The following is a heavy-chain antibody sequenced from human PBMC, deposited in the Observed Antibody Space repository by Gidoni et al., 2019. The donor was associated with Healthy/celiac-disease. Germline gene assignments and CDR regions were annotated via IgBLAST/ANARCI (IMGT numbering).Heavy chain of an antibody. D-gene: IGHD3-10*01. J-gene: IGHJ4*02. CDR3: ARIRPYYYGSGSYVYVDY. Sequence: QVTLRASGPALVKPTRTLTLTSTFPVFSLSTSGMCVSWIRQPPGKALEWLAGIDWDDDKYYSTSLKTRLTISKDTAKNQVVLTMTNMDPVDTATYYCARIRPYYYGSGSYVYVDYWGQGTLVTVSS. V-gene: IGHV2-70*15. CDR1: VFSLSTSGMC. CDR2: IDWDDDK.